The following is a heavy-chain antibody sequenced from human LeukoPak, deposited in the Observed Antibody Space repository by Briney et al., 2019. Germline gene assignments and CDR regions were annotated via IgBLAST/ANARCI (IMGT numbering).Heavy chain of an antibody. J-gene: IGHJ4*02. CDR3: ARVEQDSSSWYVY. Sequence: GESLQISCQGSGYSFTSYWIGWVRQMPGKGLEWMGIIYPGDSDTRYSPSFQGQVTISADKSISTAYLQWSSLKASDTAMYYCARVEQDSSSWYVYWGQGTLVTVSS. CDR1: GYSFTSYW. V-gene: IGHV5-51*01. D-gene: IGHD6-13*01. CDR2: IYPGDSDT.